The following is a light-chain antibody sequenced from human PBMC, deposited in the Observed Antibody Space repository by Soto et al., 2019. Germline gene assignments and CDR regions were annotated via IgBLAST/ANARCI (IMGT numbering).Light chain of an antibody. CDR1: QSISVW. Sequence: DIQMTQSPSTLSASVGDRVTITCRASQSISVWLAWYQQKAGKAPNLLIYKASRLESGVPSRFSGSGSETEFTLTISGLQPGDSATYYCQQYNTDETFGQGTKVDI. CDR2: KAS. V-gene: IGKV1-5*03. CDR3: QQYNTDET. J-gene: IGKJ1*01.